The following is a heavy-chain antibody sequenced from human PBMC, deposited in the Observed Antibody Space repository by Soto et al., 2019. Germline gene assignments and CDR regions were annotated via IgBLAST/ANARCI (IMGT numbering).Heavy chain of an antibody. Sequence: EVQLVESGGGLVQPGRSLRLSCAASGFTFDDYAMHWVRQAPGKGLEWVSGISWNSGSIGYAESVKGRFTISRDNAKNSLFRQRNSLRAEDTALYYYARKGYCTSTNCYVDYWGQGTLVTVSS. CDR1: GFTFDDYA. V-gene: IGHV3-9*01. CDR3: ARKGYCTSTNCYVDY. J-gene: IGHJ4*02. CDR2: ISWNSGSI. D-gene: IGHD2-2*01.